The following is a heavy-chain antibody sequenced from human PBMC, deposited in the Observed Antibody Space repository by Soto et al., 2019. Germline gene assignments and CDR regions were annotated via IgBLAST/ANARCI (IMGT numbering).Heavy chain of an antibody. V-gene: IGHV1-69*01. J-gene: IGHJ5*02. Sequence: QVQLVQSGAEVKETGSSVKVSCKSSGYIFKNYAVTWLRQAPGQGLEWMGGIIPVFGTPDYSQKFRGRVTITADEATRAVYMGLRSLSSAETAVYYCARLIYVYVWGSYRPWGEGTLVTVSS. CDR2: IIPVFGTP. CDR3: ARLIYVYVWGSYRP. CDR1: GYIFKNYA. D-gene: IGHD3-16*02.